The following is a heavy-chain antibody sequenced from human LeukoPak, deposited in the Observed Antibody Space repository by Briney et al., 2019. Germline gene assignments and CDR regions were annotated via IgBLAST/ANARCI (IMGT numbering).Heavy chain of an antibody. CDR1: GYSFTSYW. Sequence: GESLKISRKGFGYSFTSYWIGWVRQMPGKGLEWMGIIYHGDSDTRYSPSFQGQVTISADKSISTAYLQWSRLKASDTAMYYCARTTMAARRSGYGMDVWGQGTTVTVSS. CDR2: IYHGDSDT. V-gene: IGHV5-51*01. D-gene: IGHD6-6*01. CDR3: ARTTMAARRSGYGMDV. J-gene: IGHJ6*02.